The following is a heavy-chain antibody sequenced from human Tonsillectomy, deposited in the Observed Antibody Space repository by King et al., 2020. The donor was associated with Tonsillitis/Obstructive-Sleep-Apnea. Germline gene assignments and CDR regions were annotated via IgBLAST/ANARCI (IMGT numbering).Heavy chain of an antibody. CDR1: GGSISSYY. Sequence: QLQKSGPGLVTPSETLSLTCTVSGGSISSYYWSWIRQPPGKGLEWIGYIDYSGSSNYNPSLKSRVTMSVDTSKNQFSLRLSSVTAADTAVYYCAREGDDAFDIWGQGTMVTVSS. CDR2: IDYSGSS. J-gene: IGHJ3*02. V-gene: IGHV4-59*01. CDR3: AREGDDAFDI. D-gene: IGHD3-16*01.